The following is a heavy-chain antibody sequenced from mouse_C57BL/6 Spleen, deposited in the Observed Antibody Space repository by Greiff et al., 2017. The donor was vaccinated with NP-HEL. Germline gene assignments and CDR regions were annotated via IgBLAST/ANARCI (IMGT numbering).Heavy chain of an antibody. V-gene: IGHV1-64*01. Sequence: VQLQQPGAELVKPGASVTLSCKASGYTFTSYWMHWVKQRPGQGLEWIGMIHPNSGSTNHNEKFKSKATLNVDNSSSTAYMQVSSLTSEDSAVYYCARGNLLHLSWFAYWGHGPLVTVSA. CDR1: GYTFTSYW. CDR3: ARGNLLHLSWFAY. J-gene: IGHJ3*01. CDR2: IHPNSGST. D-gene: IGHD1-1*01.